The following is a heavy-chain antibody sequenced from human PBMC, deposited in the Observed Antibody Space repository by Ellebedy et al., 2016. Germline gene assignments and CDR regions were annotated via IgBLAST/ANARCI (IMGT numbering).Heavy chain of an antibody. CDR3: AKEGLRLTLDN. CDR1: GFTFDDYT. D-gene: IGHD5-12*01. CDR2: IRWDGTST. V-gene: IGHV3-43*01. J-gene: IGHJ4*02. Sequence: GESLKISXAASGFTFDDYTMHWVRQPPGKGLEWVSRIRWDGTSTDYADSVKGRFTISRDNSKNSLYLQMNSVRAEDTALYYCAKEGLRLTLDNWGQGTLVTV.